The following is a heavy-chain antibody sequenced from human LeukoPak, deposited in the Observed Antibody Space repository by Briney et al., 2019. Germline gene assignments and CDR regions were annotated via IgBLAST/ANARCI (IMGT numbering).Heavy chain of an antibody. CDR1: GGSISPYY. CDR2: FYYSGDT. D-gene: IGHD3-10*01. Sequence: SETLSLTCTVSGGSISPYYWSWIRQPPGKGLEWLGYFYYSGDTNYNPSLRSRVTISVDTSRKQFSLKLHSVSAADTAVYYCARDRGRATWFDPWGQGTVVTVSS. V-gene: IGHV4-59*01. J-gene: IGHJ5*02. CDR3: ARDRGRATWFDP.